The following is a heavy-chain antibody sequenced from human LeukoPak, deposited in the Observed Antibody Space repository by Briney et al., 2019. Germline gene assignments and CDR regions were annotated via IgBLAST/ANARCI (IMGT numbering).Heavy chain of an antibody. CDR2: IYYSGST. CDR1: GGSISSYY. CDR3: ARSRRLGELLWDY. Sequence: PSETLSLTCTVSGGSISSYYWSWIRQPPGKGLEWIGYIYYSGSTNYNPSLKSRVTISVDTFKNQFSLKLSSVTAADTAVYYCARSRRLGELLWDYWGQGTLVTVSS. V-gene: IGHV4-59*01. D-gene: IGHD3-10*01. J-gene: IGHJ4*02.